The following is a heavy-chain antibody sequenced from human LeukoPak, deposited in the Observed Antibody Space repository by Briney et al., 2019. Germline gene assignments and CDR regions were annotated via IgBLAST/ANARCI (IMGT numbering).Heavy chain of an antibody. Sequence: GASVKISCKASGYTFTGVYIHWARQAPGQGLEWTGRIEWMGRINPSSGGTNYAQNFQGRVTMAWDTSISTAYLDLSRLTSYDTAVYYCRLFHTPIFDLWGQGTMITVSS. J-gene: IGHJ3*01. CDR1: GYTFTGVY. D-gene: IGHD3-3*01. V-gene: IGHV1-2*06. CDR2: INPSSGGT. CDR3: RLFHTPIFDL.